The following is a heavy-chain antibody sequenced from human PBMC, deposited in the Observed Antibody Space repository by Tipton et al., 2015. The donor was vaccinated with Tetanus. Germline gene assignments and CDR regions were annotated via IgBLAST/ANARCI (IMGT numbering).Heavy chain of an antibody. CDR1: GFTFRNYG. CDR3: AAEVSAGY. J-gene: IGHJ4*02. CDR2: VWYDGRNK. Sequence: SLRLSCAASGFTFRNYGMHWVRQAPGRGLEWVAIVWYDGRNKYYADSVEGRFTISRDNAKNLLHLQMNSLRAEDTAVYYCAAEVSAGYWGQGTLVTVSS. D-gene: IGHD4/OR15-4a*01. V-gene: IGHV3-33*03.